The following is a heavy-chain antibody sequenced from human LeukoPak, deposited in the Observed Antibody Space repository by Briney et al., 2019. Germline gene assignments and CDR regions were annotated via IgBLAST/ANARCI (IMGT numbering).Heavy chain of an antibody. CDR1: GYTFTSYY. V-gene: IGHV1-46*03. CDR2: INPSGGST. Sequence: ASVKVSCKASGYTFTSYYMHWVRQAPGQGLEWMGIINPSGGSTSYAQKFQDRVTMTRDTSTSTVYMELSSLRSEDTAVYYCARDGSVENLEWPDFDYWGQGTLVTVSS. CDR3: ARDGSVENLEWPDFDY. J-gene: IGHJ4*02. D-gene: IGHD3-3*01.